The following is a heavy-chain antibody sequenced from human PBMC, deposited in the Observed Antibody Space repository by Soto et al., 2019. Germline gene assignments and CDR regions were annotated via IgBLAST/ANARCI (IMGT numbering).Heavy chain of an antibody. CDR3: ARDFWSGYYLDPNYCYYYMDV. D-gene: IGHD3-3*01. CDR1: GFTFSSYW. V-gene: IGHV3-7*01. J-gene: IGHJ6*03. CDR2: IKQDGSEK. Sequence: PGGSLRLSCAASGFTFSSYWMSWVRQAPGKGLEWVANIKQDGSEKYYVDSVKGRFTISRDNAKNSLYLQMNSLRAEDTAVYYCARDFWSGYYLDPNYCYYYMDVWGKGTTVTVSS.